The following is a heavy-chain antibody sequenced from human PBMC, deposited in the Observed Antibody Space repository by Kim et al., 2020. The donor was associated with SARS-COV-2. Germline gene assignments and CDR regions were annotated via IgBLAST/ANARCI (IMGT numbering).Heavy chain of an antibody. CDR3: ARYYYGSGSSNDAFDI. Sequence: PKTRVTVSVDKSKNQYSVKLSSVTAADTAVYYCARYYYGSGSSNDAFDIWGQGTMVTVSS. D-gene: IGHD3-10*01. V-gene: IGHV4-30-2*03. J-gene: IGHJ3*02.